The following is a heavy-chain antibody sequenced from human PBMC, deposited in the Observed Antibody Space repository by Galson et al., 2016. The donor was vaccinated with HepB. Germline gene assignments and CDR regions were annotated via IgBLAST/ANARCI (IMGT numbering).Heavy chain of an antibody. CDR2: VNNGGNP. V-gene: IGHV3-23*01. D-gene: IGHD6-19*01. CDR3: AKDHPSSGWPTFDH. Sequence: SLRLSCAASGFNFRNFAMSWVRQAAGKGLEWVASVNNGGNPYYAASVKGRFIVSRDNSQNTLDLQLNSLRAEDTAVYYCAKDHPSSGWPTFDHWGPGTLVTVSS. J-gene: IGHJ4*02. CDR1: GFNFRNFA.